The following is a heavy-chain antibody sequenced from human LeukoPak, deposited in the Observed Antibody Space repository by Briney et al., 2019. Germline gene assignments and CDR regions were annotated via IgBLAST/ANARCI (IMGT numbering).Heavy chain of an antibody. J-gene: IGHJ4*02. V-gene: IGHV3-30*04. Sequence: GGSLRLSCAASGFTFSSCAMHWVRQAPGKGLEWVAVISYDGSNKYYADSVKGRLTISRDNSKNTLYLQMNSLRAEDTAVYYCARASLGYCSGGGCYPGFDFDYWGQGTLVTVSS. CDR3: ARASLGYCSGGGCYPGFDFDY. D-gene: IGHD2-15*01. CDR1: GFTFSSCA. CDR2: ISYDGSNK.